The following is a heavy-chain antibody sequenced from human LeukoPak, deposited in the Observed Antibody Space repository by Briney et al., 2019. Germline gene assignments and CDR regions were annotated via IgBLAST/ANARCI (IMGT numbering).Heavy chain of an antibody. Sequence: GGSLRLSCAASGFTFSSYSMNWVRQAPGKGLEWVSSISSSSSYIYYADSVKGRFTISRDNAKNTLYLQMNSLRAEDTAVYYCAREGRSGYEIVTDYWGQGTLVTVSS. V-gene: IGHV3-21*01. CDR3: AREGRSGYEIVTDY. CDR1: GFTFSSYS. J-gene: IGHJ4*02. D-gene: IGHD5-12*01. CDR2: ISSSSSYI.